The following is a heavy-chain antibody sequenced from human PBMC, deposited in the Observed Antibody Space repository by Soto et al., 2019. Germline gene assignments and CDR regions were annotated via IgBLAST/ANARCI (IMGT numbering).Heavy chain of an antibody. J-gene: IGHJ3*02. CDR1: GFTFSSYS. CDR2: ISSSSSTI. Sequence: EVQLVESGGGLVQPGGSLRLSCAASGFTFSSYSMNWVRQAPGKGLEWVSYISSSSSTIYYADSVKGRFTISRDNAKNSLYLQMNSLRDEDTAVYYCARDISPWDDFWSGYYFTGDLIDAFDIWGQGTMVTVSS. V-gene: IGHV3-48*02. CDR3: ARDISPWDDFWSGYYFTGDLIDAFDI. D-gene: IGHD3-3*01.